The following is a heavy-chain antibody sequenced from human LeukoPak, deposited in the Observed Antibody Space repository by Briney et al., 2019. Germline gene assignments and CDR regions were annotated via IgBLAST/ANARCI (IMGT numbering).Heavy chain of an antibody. V-gene: IGHV1-69*13. J-gene: IGHJ6*03. CDR1: GGTLRNYA. D-gene: IGHD5-24*01. CDR2: IIPIFGTA. Sequence: ASVTVSCQASGGTLRNYAISWVRQAPGQERTWMGGIIPIFGTANYEQKLQGRVTITADESTSTAYMELSSLRSEDTGVYYCARSVVGWLQITEEYYYYYMDVWGKGTTVTVSS. CDR3: ARSVVGWLQITEEYYYYYMDV.